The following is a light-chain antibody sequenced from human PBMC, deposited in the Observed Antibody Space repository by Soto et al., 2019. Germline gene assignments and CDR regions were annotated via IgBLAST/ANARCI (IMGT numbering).Light chain of an antibody. CDR1: QSISTW. CDR3: QQYNSDSPLT. Sequence: DIHITRSPSHLPASVGDRVTITCRANQSISTWLAWYQQKPGKAPNLLIYKASRLETGVPSRFSDSGSGTEFTLTISVLQPDDFASYYCQQYNSDSPLTFGGGTKVDIK. V-gene: IGKV1-5*03. CDR2: KAS. J-gene: IGKJ4*01.